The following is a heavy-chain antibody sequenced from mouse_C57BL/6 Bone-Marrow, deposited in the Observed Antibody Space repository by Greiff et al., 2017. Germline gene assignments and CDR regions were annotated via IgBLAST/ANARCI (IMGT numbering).Heavy chain of an antibody. J-gene: IGHJ4*01. V-gene: IGHV5-15*04. CDR3: ARRTYYSNYGAMDY. CDR2: ISNLAYSI. Sequence: EVKLVESGGGLVQPGGSLKLSCAASGFTFSDYGMAWVRQAPRKGPEWVAFISNLAYSIYYADTVTGRFTISRENAKNTLYLEMSSLRSEDTAMYYCARRTYYSNYGAMDYWGQGTSVTVSS. D-gene: IGHD2-5*01. CDR1: GFTFSDYG.